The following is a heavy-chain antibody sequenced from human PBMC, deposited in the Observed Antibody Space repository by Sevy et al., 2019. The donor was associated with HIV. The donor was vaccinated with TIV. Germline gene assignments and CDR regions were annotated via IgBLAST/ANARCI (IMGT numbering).Heavy chain of an antibody. Sequence: GGSLRLSCKPSGFTFITYAMNWVRHAPGKGLEWVSTIYGTSGTTYYAESVRGRFTISRDNSMNTLFLQMNTLRTEDTALYYCVGGRYDSSGSFDAFDIWGQGTMVTV. CDR3: VGGRYDSSGSFDAFDI. J-gene: IGHJ3*02. CDR2: IYGTSGTT. D-gene: IGHD3-22*01. CDR1: GFTFITYA. V-gene: IGHV3-23*01.